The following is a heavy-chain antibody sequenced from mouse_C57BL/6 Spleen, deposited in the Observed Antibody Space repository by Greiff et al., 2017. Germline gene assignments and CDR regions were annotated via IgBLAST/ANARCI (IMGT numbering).Heavy chain of an antibody. J-gene: IGHJ4*01. CDR1: GYTFTSYW. V-gene: IGHV1-69*01. CDR3: ARRDYGYRGYAMDY. D-gene: IGHD2-2*01. Sequence: QVQLQQPGAELVMPGASVKLSCKASGYTFTSYWMHWVKQRPGQGLEWIGEIDPSDSYTNYNQKFKGKSTLTVDKSSSTAYMQLSSLTSEDSAVYYCARRDYGYRGYAMDYWGQGTSVTVSS. CDR2: IDPSDSYT.